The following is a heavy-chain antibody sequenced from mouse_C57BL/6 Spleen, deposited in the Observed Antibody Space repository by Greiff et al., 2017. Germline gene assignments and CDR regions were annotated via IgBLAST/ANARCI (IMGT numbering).Heavy chain of an antibody. Sequence: VQLQQSGPGLVKPSQSLSLTCSVTGYSITSGYYWNWIRQFPGNKLEWMGYISYDGSNNFNPSLKNRISITRDTSKNQFFLKFNSVTTEDTATYYCARDYGGGLYYAMGYWGQGTSVTVST. J-gene: IGHJ4*01. CDR3: ARDYGGGLYYAMGY. CDR1: GYSITSGYY. V-gene: IGHV3-6*01. D-gene: IGHD1-1*01. CDR2: ISYDGSN.